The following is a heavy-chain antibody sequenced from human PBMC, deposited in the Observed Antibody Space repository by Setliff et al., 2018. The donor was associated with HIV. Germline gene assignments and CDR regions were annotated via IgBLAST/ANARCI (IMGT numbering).Heavy chain of an antibody. D-gene: IGHD3-16*01. Sequence: PGESLKISCKGSGYSFTSYWIGWVRQMPGKGLEWMGIIYPGDSDTRYSPSFQGQVTISADESISVAYLQWSSLKTSDSAMYYCARHGGEGNPYHFYHGMDVWGQGTPVTVSS. CDR2: IYPGDSDT. V-gene: IGHV5-51*01. CDR1: GYSFTSYW. CDR3: ARHGGEGNPYHFYHGMDV. J-gene: IGHJ6*02.